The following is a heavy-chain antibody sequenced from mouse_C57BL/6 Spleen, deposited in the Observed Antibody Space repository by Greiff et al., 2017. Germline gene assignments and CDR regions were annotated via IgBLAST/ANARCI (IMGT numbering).Heavy chain of an antibody. J-gene: IGHJ4*01. D-gene: IGHD1-1*01. CDR3: ARNYGSSYVRAMDY. V-gene: IGHV1-39*01. CDR2: INPNYGTT. CDR1: GYSFTDYN. Sequence: VQLKQSGPELVKPGASVKISCKASGYSFTDYNMNWVKQSNGKSLEWIVVINPNYGTTSYNQKFKGKATLTVDQSSSTAYMQLNSLTSEDSAVYYCARNYGSSYVRAMDYWGQGTSVTVSS.